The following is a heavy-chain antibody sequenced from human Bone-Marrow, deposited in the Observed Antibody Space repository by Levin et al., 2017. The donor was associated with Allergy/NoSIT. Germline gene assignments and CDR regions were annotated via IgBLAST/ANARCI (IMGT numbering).Heavy chain of an antibody. Sequence: GGSLRLSCAASGFTLSLYEMNWVRQAPGKGLEWVSYISSTGTITYYADSVKGRFTVSRDNAKNSLFLHMNSLSVEDTAVYYCARSGLFEIQGGFDHWGQGSLVTVST. CDR3: ARSGLFEIQGGFDH. D-gene: IGHD3/OR15-3a*01. V-gene: IGHV3-48*03. J-gene: IGHJ4*02. CDR1: GFTLSLYE. CDR2: ISSTGTIT.